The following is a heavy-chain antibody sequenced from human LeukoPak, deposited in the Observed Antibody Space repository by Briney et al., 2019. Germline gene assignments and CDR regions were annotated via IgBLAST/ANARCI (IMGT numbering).Heavy chain of an antibody. CDR1: GYTFTSYY. CDR3: ASSRGSGSYGFGMDV. Sequence: ASVKVSCKASGYTFTSYYMHWVRQAPGQGLEWMGIINPSGGSTSYAQKFQGRVTMTRDTSTSTVYMELSSLRSEDTAVYYCASSRGSGSYGFGMDVWGKGPRSPSPQ. CDR2: INPSGGST. V-gene: IGHV1-46*01. J-gene: IGHJ6*01. D-gene: IGHD3-10*01.